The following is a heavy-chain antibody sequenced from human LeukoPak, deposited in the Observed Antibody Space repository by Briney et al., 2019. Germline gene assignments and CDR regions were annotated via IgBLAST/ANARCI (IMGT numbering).Heavy chain of an antibody. J-gene: IGHJ4*02. CDR3: ATDSYVSGSYYRLFY. Sequence: GGSLRLSCGASGFTFGTYWMPWVRQAPGKGLVWVSGINSDGGTTTYADSVKGRFTISRDNAKNTLYLQMNNLRAEDTAIYYCATDSYVSGSYYRLFYWGQGTLVTVSS. CDR2: INSDGGTT. V-gene: IGHV3-74*01. CDR1: GFTFGTYW. D-gene: IGHD3-10*01.